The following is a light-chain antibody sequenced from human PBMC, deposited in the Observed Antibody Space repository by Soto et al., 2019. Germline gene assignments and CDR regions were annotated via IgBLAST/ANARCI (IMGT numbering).Light chain of an antibody. CDR2: KAS. V-gene: IGKV1-5*03. CDR1: QSLNIW. J-gene: IGKJ2*01. Sequence: DIDMTQSPSTLSASVGDTVTITCRATQSLNIWLAWYQQKPGKAPKLLISKASSLESGVPSRFSGSGTGREFSLTNSSLRLDDCATYYCQQYKEYSYTVGQG. CDR3: QQYKEYSYT.